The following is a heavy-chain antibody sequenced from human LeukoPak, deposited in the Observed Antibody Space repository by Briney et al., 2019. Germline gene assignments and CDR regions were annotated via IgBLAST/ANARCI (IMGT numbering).Heavy chain of an antibody. CDR1: GYTFTSYY. Sequence: ASVKVSCKASGYTFTSYYMHWVRQAPGQGLEWMGIINPSGGSTPHAQKFQGRVTMTRDTSTSTVYMELNNLRSEDTALYYCARVLYGHTIFGVAYYMDVWGKGTTVTVSS. CDR2: INPSGGST. D-gene: IGHD3-3*01. V-gene: IGHV1-46*01. CDR3: ARVLYGHTIFGVAYYMDV. J-gene: IGHJ6*03.